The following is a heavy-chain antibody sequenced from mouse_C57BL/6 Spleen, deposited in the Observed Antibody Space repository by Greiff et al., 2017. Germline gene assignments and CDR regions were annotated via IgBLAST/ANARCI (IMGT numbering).Heavy chain of an antibody. CDR1: GYTFTSYW. CDR2: IDPSDSYT. Sequence: QVQLQQSGAELVKPGASVKLSCKASGYTFTSYWMQWVKQRPGQGLEWIGEIDPSDSYTNYNQKFKGKATLTVDTSSSTAYMQLSSLTSEDSAVYYCARRGKIRHYDEFAYWGQGTLVTVSA. CDR3: ARRGKIRHYDEFAY. D-gene: IGHD2-4*01. V-gene: IGHV1-50*01. J-gene: IGHJ3*01.